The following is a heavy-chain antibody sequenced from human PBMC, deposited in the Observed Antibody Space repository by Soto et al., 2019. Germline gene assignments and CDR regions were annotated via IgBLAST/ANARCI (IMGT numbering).Heavy chain of an antibody. CDR3: ARDNDRLQLGGNYYYILDV. V-gene: IGHV1-69*12. CDR2: IIPLFRTP. CDR1: GGTFSSSA. J-gene: IGHJ6*02. Sequence: QVQLVQSGAEMKEAGSSVKVSCKTSGGTFSSSAISWLRQAPGQGLEWMGGIIPLFRTPEYAQKFQGRVTIAADESTSTAYMELSSLRSENTAVYYCARDNDRLQLGGNYYYILDVWGQGTTITVSS. D-gene: IGHD4-4*01.